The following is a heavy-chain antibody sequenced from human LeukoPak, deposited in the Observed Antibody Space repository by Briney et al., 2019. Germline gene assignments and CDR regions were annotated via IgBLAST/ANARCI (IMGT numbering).Heavy chain of an antibody. CDR2: ISGSGGST. CDR1: GFTFSSYA. J-gene: IGHJ3*02. CDR3: AKDYMIVVVITTADDAFDI. D-gene: IGHD3-22*01. V-gene: IGHV3-23*01. Sequence: GGSLRLSCAASGFTFSSYAMSWVRQAPGKGLEWVSAISGSGGSTYYADSVKGRFTISRDNSKNTLYLQMNSLRAEDTAVYYCAKDYMIVVVITTADDAFDIWGQGTMVTVSS.